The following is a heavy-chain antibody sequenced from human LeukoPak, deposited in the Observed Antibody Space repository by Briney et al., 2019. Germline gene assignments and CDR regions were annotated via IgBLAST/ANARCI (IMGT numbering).Heavy chain of an antibody. D-gene: IGHD2-2*02. CDR3: ARDEYCTSASCYMGWFDP. V-gene: IGHV1-2*02. CDR1: GYTFTSYG. J-gene: IGHJ5*02. CDR2: INPNSGGT. Sequence: ASVKVSCKASGYTFTSYGISWVRQAPGQGLEWMGWINPNSGGTNYAQKFQGRVTMTSDTSISTAYMELNRLRSDDTAIYYCARDEYCTSASCYMGWFDPWGQGTLVTVSS.